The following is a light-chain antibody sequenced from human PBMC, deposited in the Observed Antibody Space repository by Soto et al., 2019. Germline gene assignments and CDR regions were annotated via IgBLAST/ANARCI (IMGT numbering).Light chain of an antibody. CDR2: KVS. J-gene: IGKJ1*01. Sequence: VMTQSPLSLPVTLGQPASISCRSSQSLVYTDGNTYLSWFHQRPGQSPRRLIYKVSTRDSGVPERFSGSGSDTDFTLKISRVEAEDVGVYYCMKGTHWPPWTFGQGTKVDIK. V-gene: IGKV2-30*01. CDR1: QSLVYTDGNTY. CDR3: MKGTHWPPWT.